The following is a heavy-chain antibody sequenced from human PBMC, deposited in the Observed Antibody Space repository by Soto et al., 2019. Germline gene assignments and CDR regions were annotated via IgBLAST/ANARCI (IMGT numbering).Heavy chain of an antibody. V-gene: IGHV2-70*01. Sequence: SRIRQTPGKALEWLALIDWDDDKYYSTSLKTRLTISKDTSKNQVVLTMTNMDPVDTATYYCARIRNTRGSGWYFFDYWGQGTLVTVSS. J-gene: IGHJ4*02. D-gene: IGHD6-19*01. CDR2: IDWDDDK. CDR3: ARIRNTRGSGWYFFDY.